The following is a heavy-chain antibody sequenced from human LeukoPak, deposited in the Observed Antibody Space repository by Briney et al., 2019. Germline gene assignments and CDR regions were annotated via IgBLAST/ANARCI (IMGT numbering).Heavy chain of an antibody. J-gene: IGHJ5*02. V-gene: IGHV1-2*02. CDR1: GYTFTGYY. D-gene: IGHD4-11*01. Sequence: ASVKVSCKASGYTFTGYYMHWVRQAPGQGLEWMGWINPNSGGTNYAQKFQGRVTMTRDTSTSTAYMELSRLRSDDTAVYYCAREGRGVTTRDSNWFDPWGQGTLVTVSS. CDR3: AREGRGVTTRDSNWFDP. CDR2: INPNSGGT.